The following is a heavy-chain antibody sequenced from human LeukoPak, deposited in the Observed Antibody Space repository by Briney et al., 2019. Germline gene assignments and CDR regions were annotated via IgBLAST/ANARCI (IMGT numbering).Heavy chain of an antibody. J-gene: IGHJ5*02. Sequence: SETLSLTCAVYGWSFNDYYWNWIRQPPGKGLEWIGEINAHGDTNYNPSLESRVTISVDTSKNQFSLRLTSMIAADTALYYCARGQVPAARGYNWFDPWGQGTLVTVSS. CDR1: GWSFNDYY. D-gene: IGHD2-2*01. CDR2: INAHGDT. CDR3: ARGQVPAARGYNWFDP. V-gene: IGHV4-34*01.